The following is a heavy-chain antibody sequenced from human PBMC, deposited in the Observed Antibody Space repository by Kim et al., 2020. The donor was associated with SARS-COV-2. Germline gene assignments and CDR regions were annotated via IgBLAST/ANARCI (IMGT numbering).Heavy chain of an antibody. CDR2: IWYDGSNK. Sequence: GGSLRLSCAASGFTFSSYGMHWVRQAPGKGLEWVAVIWYDGSNKYYADSVKGRFTISRDNSKNTLYLQMNSLRAEDTAVYYCARESEFGGVSSFDYWGQGTLVTVSS. CDR1: GFTFSSYG. CDR3: ARESEFGGVSSFDY. J-gene: IGHJ4*02. D-gene: IGHD3-16*01. V-gene: IGHV3-33*01.